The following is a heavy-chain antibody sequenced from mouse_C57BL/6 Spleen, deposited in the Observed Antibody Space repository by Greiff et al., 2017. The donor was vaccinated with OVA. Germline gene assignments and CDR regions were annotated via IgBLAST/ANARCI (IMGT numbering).Heavy chain of an antibody. CDR2: INSSSGYT. D-gene: IGHD2-5*01. J-gene: IGHJ2*01. V-gene: IGHV1-7*01. CDR3: ASHHSYYSNYTHFDY. CDR1: GYTFTSYW. Sequence: QVQLQQSGAELAKPGASVKLSCKASGYTFTSYWMHWVKQRPGQGLEWIGYINSSSGYTKSNQKFKDKATLTADKSSSSTYMQLSSLTYEDSADYYCASHHSYYSNYTHFDYWGQGTTLTVSS.